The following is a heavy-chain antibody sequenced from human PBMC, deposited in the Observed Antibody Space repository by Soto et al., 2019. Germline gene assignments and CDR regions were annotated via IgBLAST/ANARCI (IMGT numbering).Heavy chain of an antibody. J-gene: IGHJ5*02. CDR1: GYNFTSYG. CDR3: ARGRSSGRYNWFDP. D-gene: IGHD6-6*01. V-gene: IGHV1-18*04. CDR2: ISAYTGTT. Sequence: AAPVKVSCKASGYNFTSYGMSWVPQAPGQGLEWMGWISAYTGTTNYAQKLQGRVTMTTDTSTSTAYMQLRSLRSDDTAVYYCARGRSSGRYNWFDPWGQGTMVTVSS.